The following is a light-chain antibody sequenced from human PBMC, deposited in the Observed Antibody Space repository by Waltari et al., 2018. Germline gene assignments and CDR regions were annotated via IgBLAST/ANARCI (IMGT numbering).Light chain of an antibody. Sequence: DILMTQSPSSLSATVGDRLTITCRASQNIENYLNWYQQRPGRAPKLLIYSASTLQSGVQPRFSGSGSGTEFTLTITNLQPEDFATYYCQQTYSTPTVTFGQGTRLDIK. J-gene: IGKJ5*01. V-gene: IGKV1-39*01. CDR2: SAS. CDR1: QNIENY. CDR3: QQTYSTPTVT.